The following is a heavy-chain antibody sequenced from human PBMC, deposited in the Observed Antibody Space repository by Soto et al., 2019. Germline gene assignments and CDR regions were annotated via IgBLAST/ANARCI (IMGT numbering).Heavy chain of an antibody. CDR2: ISGSGVST. Sequence: PGGSLRLSCAASGFTFSSYAMSWVRQAPGKGLEWVSAISGSGVSTYYADSVKGRFTISRDNSKNTIYLQMNSLRAEDTAVYYCAKGFYGSGSYYNERAFDSWGQGTLVTVSS. J-gene: IGHJ4*02. CDR3: AKGFYGSGSYYNERAFDS. CDR1: GFTFSSYA. D-gene: IGHD3-10*01. V-gene: IGHV3-23*01.